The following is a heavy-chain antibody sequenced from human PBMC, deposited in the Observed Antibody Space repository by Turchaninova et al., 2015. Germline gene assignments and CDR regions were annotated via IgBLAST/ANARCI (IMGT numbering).Heavy chain of an antibody. CDR2: IKQGGSET. D-gene: IGHD5-18*01. V-gene: IGHV3-7*03. Sequence: EVQLVESGGGLIQPGGSLRLSCAVSGFTFSNSWMSWVRQAPGKGLEWGANIKQGGSETYYVDSVDGRLTLSRDNAKNSLYLQMNSLRAEDTAVYYCVRGSGYSYGYDYWGQGTLVTVSS. CDR1: GFTFSNSW. J-gene: IGHJ4*02. CDR3: VRGSGYSYGYDY.